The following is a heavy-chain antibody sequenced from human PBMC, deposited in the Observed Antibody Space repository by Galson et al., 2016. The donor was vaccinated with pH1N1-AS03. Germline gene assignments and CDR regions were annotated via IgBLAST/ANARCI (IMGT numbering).Heavy chain of an antibody. CDR1: GYTFNNYA. D-gene: IGHD3-10*01. J-gene: IGHJ4*02. Sequence: SVKVSCKASGYTFNNYAITWLRQAPGQGLEWMGWISGYNGKTNYAQKLQGRITITTDTSTTTAYMELTSLGSDDTAMYYCARVDLTFYSGSADSSYLDYWGQGTLVTVSS. CDR2: ISGYNGKT. CDR3: ARVDLTFYSGSADSSYLDY. V-gene: IGHV1-18*01.